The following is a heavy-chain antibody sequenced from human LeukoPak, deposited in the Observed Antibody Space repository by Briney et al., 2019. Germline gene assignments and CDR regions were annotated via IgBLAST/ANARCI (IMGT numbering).Heavy chain of an antibody. D-gene: IGHD3-10*01. V-gene: IGHV1-46*01. CDR2: INPRGGST. CDR3: ARDHEYYYGSGSYYPGGCDY. Sequence: APVKASCNASGYTFTSYYMNWVRQSPGQRLEWMGIINPRGGSTRYAQKFQGRVTMTRDTSTSTVYMELSSLRSEDTAVYYCARDHEYYYGSGSYYPGGCDYWGQGTLVTVSS. CDR1: GYTFTSYY. J-gene: IGHJ4*02.